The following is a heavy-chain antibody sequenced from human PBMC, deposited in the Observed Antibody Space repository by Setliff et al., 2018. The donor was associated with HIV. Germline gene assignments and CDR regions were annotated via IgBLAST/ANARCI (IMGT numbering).Heavy chain of an antibody. CDR3: AGQLRPILYYYYYMDV. J-gene: IGHJ6*03. Sequence: ASVKVSCKASGYTFTSYGISWVRQAPGQGLEWMGWISAYNGNTNYAQKLQGRVTMTEDTSTDTAYMELSSLRSEDTAVYYCAGQLRPILYYYYYMDVWGKGTTVTVSS. V-gene: IGHV1-18*01. CDR2: ISAYNGNT. D-gene: IGHD1-26*01. CDR1: GYTFTSYG.